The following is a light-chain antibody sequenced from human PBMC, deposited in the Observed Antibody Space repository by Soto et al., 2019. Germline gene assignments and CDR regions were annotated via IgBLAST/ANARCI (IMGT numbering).Light chain of an antibody. V-gene: IGKV1-5*03. CDR1: QSISNW. CDR3: HQYNSYPWP. Sequence: DIQMTQSPSTLSASVGDRVTITCRASQSISNWLAWYQQKPGKAPKLLIYKASSLESGVPSRFSGSGSGTEFTLTISSLQPDDFATYYGHQYNSYPWPFGQGTKVEIK. CDR2: KAS. J-gene: IGKJ1*01.